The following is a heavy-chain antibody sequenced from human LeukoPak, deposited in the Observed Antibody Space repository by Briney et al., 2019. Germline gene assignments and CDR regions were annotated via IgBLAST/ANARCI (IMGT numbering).Heavy chain of an antibody. V-gene: IGHV4-4*07. CDR3: ARGIVGATSHNWFDP. D-gene: IGHD1-26*01. CDR1: GGSISSYY. J-gene: IGHJ5*02. Sequence: SETLSLTCTVSGGSISSYYWSWIRQPAGKGLEWMGRIYTGGSTNYNPSLKGRVTMSVDTSKNQFSLKLSSVTAADTAVYYCARGIVGATSHNWFDPWGQGTLVTVSS. CDR2: IYTGGST.